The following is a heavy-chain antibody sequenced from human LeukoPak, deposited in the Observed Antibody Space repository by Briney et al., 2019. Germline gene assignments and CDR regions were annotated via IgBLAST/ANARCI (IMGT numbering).Heavy chain of an antibody. CDR1: GGSISSASYY. CDR2: IYISGST. D-gene: IGHD3-16*02. Sequence: SETLSLTCTVSGGSISSASYYWSWIRQPAGKGLEWIGRIYISGSTNYNPSLKSRVTISVDTSKNQFSLKLSSVTAADTAVYYCARQGPFWGSYRQEIDYWGQGTLVTVSS. CDR3: ARQGPFWGSYRQEIDY. J-gene: IGHJ4*02. V-gene: IGHV4-61*02.